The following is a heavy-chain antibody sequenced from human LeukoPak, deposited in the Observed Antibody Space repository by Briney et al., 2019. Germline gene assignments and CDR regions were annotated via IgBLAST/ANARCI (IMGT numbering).Heavy chain of an antibody. J-gene: IGHJ3*02. CDR3: ARDGNYGDYGRKHDAFDI. CDR1: GFTFSSYE. Sequence: GGSLRLSCAASGFTFSSYEMNWVRQAPGKGLEWVSYISSSGSTIYYADSVKGRFTISRDNAKNSLYLQMNSLRAEDTAVYYCARDGNYGDYGRKHDAFDIWGQGTMVTVSS. D-gene: IGHD4-17*01. V-gene: IGHV3-48*03. CDR2: ISSSGSTI.